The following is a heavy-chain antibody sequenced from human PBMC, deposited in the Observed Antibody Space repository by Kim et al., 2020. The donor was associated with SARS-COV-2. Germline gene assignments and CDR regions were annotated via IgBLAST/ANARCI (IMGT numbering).Heavy chain of an antibody. CDR3: ARGWSSSFTWFDP. CDR2: INHSGST. V-gene: IGHV4-34*01. Sequence: SETLSLTCAVYGGSFSGYYWSWIRQPPGKGLEWIGEINHSGSTNYNPSLKSRVTISVDTSKNQFSLKLSSVTAADTAVYYCARGWSSSFTWFDPWGQGTLVTVSS. J-gene: IGHJ5*02. D-gene: IGHD6-6*01. CDR1: GGSFSGYY.